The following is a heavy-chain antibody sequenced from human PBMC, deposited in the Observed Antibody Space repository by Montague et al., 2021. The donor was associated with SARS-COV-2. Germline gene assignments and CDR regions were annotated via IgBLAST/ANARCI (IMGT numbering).Heavy chain of an antibody. CDR2: IYSGGST. V-gene: IGHV3-66*02. Sequence: SLRPSCAASGFTVSSNYMSWVRQAPGKGLEWVSVIYSGGSTYYAXXVKGLFTISRDNSKNTLYLQMNSLRAEDTAVYYCARDQRRYGSGSYYGPHYYYYGMDVWGQGTTVTVSS. D-gene: IGHD3-10*01. CDR1: GFTVSSNY. CDR3: ARDQRRYGSGSYYGPHYYYYGMDV. J-gene: IGHJ6*02.